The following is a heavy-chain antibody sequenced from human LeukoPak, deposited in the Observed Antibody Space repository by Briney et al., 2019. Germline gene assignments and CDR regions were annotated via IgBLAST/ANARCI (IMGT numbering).Heavy chain of an antibody. V-gene: IGHV1-18*01. CDR1: GYTFTSYG. CDR2: ISAYNGNT. J-gene: IGHJ5*02. CDR3: ARDYSGEWEQLTGWWFDP. Sequence: GASVKVSCKASGYTFTSYGISWVRQAPGQGLEWMGWISAYNGNTNYAQKLQGRVTMTTDTSTSTAYMELRSLRSDDTAVYYCARDYSGEWEQLTGWWFDPWGQRTLVTVSS. D-gene: IGHD3-9*01.